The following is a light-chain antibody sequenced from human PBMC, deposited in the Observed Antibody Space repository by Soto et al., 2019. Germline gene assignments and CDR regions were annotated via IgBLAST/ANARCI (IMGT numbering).Light chain of an antibody. CDR1: SSDVGGYNY. V-gene: IGLV2-14*01. CDR2: DVS. Sequence: QSALTQPASVSGSPGQSITISCTGTSSDVGGYNYVSWYQQHPGKAPKLMIYDVSNRPSGVSNRFSGSKSGNTASLTISGLQAEDEDDYYYSSYTSSSTPLVFGTGTKLTVL. CDR3: SSYTSSSTPLV. J-gene: IGLJ1*01.